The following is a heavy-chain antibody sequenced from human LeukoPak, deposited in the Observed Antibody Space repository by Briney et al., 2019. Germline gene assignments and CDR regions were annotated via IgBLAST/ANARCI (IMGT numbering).Heavy chain of an antibody. V-gene: IGHV1-18*01. CDR3: VRRQLGYYYYMDV. CDR2: ISAYNGNT. J-gene: IGHJ6*03. D-gene: IGHD1-1*01. Sequence: ASVKVSCKASGYTSTSYGISWVRQAPGQGLEWMGWISAYNGNTNYAQKLQGRVTMTTDTSTSTAYMELRSLRSDDTAVYYCVRRQLGYYYYMDVWGKGTTVTVSS. CDR1: GYTSTSYG.